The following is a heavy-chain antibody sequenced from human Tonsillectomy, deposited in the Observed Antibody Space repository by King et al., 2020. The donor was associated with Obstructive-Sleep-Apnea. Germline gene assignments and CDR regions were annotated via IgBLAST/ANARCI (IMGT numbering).Heavy chain of an antibody. CDR3: AKGRDTPKYCNPGGRCSVYYDY. CDR2: ISWNSGSV. Sequence: VQLVESGGDLVQPGRSLRLSCTASGFSFDVYAMHWVRQVPGKGLEWVSGISWNSGSVGYAGSVKGRFIISRDNAKNSLYLQMNSLRAEDTALYYCAKGRDTPKYCNPGGRCSVYYDYWGRGTLVTVSS. CDR1: GFSFDVYA. J-gene: IGHJ4*01. D-gene: IGHD2-15*01. V-gene: IGHV3-9*01.